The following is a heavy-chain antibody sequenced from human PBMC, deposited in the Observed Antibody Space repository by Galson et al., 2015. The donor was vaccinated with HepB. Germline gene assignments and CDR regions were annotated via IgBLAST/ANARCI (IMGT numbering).Heavy chain of an antibody. CDR3: ARGRIYGSGSYYNVIMITFGGVIVNDAFDI. CDR2: IKQDGSEK. J-gene: IGHJ3*02. D-gene: IGHD3-16*02. CDR1: GFTFSSYW. Sequence: SLRLSCAASGFTFSSYWMSWVRQAPGKGLEWVANIKQDGSEKYYVDSVKGRFTISRDNAKNSLYLQMNSLRAEDTAVYYCARGRIYGSGSYYNVIMITFGGVIVNDAFDIWGQGTMVTVSS. V-gene: IGHV3-7*04.